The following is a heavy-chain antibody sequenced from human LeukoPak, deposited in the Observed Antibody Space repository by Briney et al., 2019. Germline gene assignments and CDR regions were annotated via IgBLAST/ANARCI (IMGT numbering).Heavy chain of an antibody. CDR3: AESSYTAMVPGGGDY. CDR1: GLTFSIYR. Sequence: GGSVRLSCAASGLTFSIYRMKWARQAPGKGREWDSSIISSSRHIYYADSVKGRFTISRDNAKISLFLQMNSVRAEDTAVYYCAESSYTAMVPGGGDYWGQGTLVTVSS. D-gene: IGHD5-18*01. V-gene: IGHV3-21*01. CDR2: IISSSRHI. J-gene: IGHJ4*02.